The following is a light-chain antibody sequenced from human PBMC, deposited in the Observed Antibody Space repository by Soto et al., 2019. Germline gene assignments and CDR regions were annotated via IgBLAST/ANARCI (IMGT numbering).Light chain of an antibody. J-gene: IGLJ1*01. CDR2: EVG. CDR1: SSDVGAFNY. Sequence: QSVLTQPASVSGSPGQSITISCTGTSSDVGAFNYVSWYLQYPGKAPKLMIYEVGNRPSGVSNRFSGSKSGNKASLTISGFQAEDEADYYCCSYASGSIYVFGTGTKLTVL. CDR3: CSYASGSIYV. V-gene: IGLV2-14*01.